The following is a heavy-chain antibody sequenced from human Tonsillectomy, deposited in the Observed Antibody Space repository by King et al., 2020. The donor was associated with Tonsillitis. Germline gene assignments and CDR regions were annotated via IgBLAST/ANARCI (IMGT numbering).Heavy chain of an antibody. CDR2: VYTSGST. CDR3: ARDWSGSSWYYGMDV. Sequence: VQLQESGPGLVKPSETLSLTCTVSGGSISSYYWSWIRQPAGKGLEWIGRVYTSGSTNYNPSLKRRVTMSVDTSKNQFSLKLRSVTAADTAVYYCARDWSGSSWYYGMDVWGQGTTVTVSS. D-gene: IGHD6-13*01. J-gene: IGHJ6*02. CDR1: GGSISSYY. V-gene: IGHV4-4*07.